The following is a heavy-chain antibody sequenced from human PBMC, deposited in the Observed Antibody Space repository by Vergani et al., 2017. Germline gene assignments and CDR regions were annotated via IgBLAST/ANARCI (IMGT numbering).Heavy chain of an antibody. CDR2: INYVGRT. Sequence: QLQLQESGPGLVKPSETLSLICTFSGGPINPSSSFWGWIRQSPGKGLEWIGSINYVGRTYYIPSLQSRATVFVVTSKNQFCLNLTSVTAADTAVYYSARGRGDNWYFDLWGRGTLVTVS. CDR1: GGPINPSSSF. CDR3: ARGRGDNWYFDL. D-gene: IGHD3-10*01. V-gene: IGHV4-39*01. J-gene: IGHJ2*01.